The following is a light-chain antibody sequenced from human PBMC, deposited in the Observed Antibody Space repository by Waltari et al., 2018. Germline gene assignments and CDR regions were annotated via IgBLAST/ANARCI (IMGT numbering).Light chain of an antibody. Sequence: IQMTQSPSTLSSSVGDRVTIHCRASETVLTWLAWSQQKPGKAPKLLIYKASSLESGVPSRFSGSASGTEFTLTISRLQPDDSATYYCLQYHSYSKFGQGTKLEIK. V-gene: IGKV1-5*03. J-gene: IGKJ2*01. CDR1: ETVLTW. CDR3: LQYHSYSK. CDR2: KAS.